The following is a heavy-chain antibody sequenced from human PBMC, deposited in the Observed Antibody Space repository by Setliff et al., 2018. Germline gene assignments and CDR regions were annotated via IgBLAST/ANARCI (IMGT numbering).Heavy chain of an antibody. CDR1: GYTFTGYY. J-gene: IGHJ4*02. CDR3: ARDPGPYY. Sequence: ASVKVSCKASGYTFTGYYMHWVRQAPGQGLEWMGWINPNSGGTNYAQKFQARITMTRDTSISTAYMELSSLRSEDTAVYYCARDPGPYYWGQGSLVTVSS. V-gene: IGHV1-2*02. CDR2: INPNSGGT.